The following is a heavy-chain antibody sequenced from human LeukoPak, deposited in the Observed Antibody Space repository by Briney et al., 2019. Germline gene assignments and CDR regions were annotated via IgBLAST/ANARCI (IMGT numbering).Heavy chain of an antibody. J-gene: IGHJ4*02. CDR3: ARDYLTWSGDV. D-gene: IGHD3-3*01. CDR2: ISAYNGNT. Sequence: GASVKVSCTASGYTFTSYGISWVRQAPGQGLEWMGWISAYNGNTNYAQKLQGRVTMTTDTSTSTAYMELRRLRSDDTGVYYCARDYLTWSGDVWGQGTLVTVSS. CDR1: GYTFTSYG. V-gene: IGHV1-18*01.